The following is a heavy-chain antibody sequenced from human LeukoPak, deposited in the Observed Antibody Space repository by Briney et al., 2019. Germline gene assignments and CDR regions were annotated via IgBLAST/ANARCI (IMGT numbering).Heavy chain of an antibody. D-gene: IGHD3-3*01. J-gene: IGHJ5*02. CDR1: GFSISSYY. Sequence: SETLSLTCTVSGFSISSYYWSWVRQPAGKGLEWIGRIYTSGSTNYNPSLKSRVTMSVDTSKNQFCLKLSSVSAAETAVYYCASGVKDWFDPWGQGTLVTVSS. CDR3: ASGVKDWFDP. V-gene: IGHV4-4*07. CDR2: IYTSGST.